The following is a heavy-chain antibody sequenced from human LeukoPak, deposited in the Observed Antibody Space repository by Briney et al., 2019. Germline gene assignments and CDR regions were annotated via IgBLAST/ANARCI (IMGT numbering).Heavy chain of an antibody. J-gene: IGHJ6*02. Sequence: SETLSLTCTVTGGSISRYYWSWIRKPPGKGLQRIGYITYSGSTNYHPSLKIRVTISVDTSKNQFSLKMSSVTAADTVFFFKQKTAYEILTGGVNYYYYGMGVWGQGTTVTVSS. D-gene: IGHD3-9*01. CDR3: QKTAYEILTGGVNYYYYGMGV. V-gene: IGHV4-59*01. CDR2: ITYSGST. CDR1: GGSISRYY.